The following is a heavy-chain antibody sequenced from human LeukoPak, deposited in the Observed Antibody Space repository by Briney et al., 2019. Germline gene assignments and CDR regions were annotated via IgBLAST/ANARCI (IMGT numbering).Heavy chain of an antibody. CDR2: ISSDARRT. D-gene: IGHD6-19*01. CDR3: AKGGLGAVDYFDP. Sequence: QPGGSLRLSCAASGFTFNIYAMSWVRQAPGKGLEWVSSISSDARRTYYAESVKGRFTISRDNSKNTVYPQMNSLRAGDTAVYSCAKGGLGAVDYFDPWGQGTLVTVSS. V-gene: IGHV3-23*01. J-gene: IGHJ5*02. CDR1: GFTFNIYA.